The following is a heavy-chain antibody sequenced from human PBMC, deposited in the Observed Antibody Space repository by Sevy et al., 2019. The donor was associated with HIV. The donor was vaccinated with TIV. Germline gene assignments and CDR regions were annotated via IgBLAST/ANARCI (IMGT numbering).Heavy chain of an antibody. V-gene: IGHV3-7*01. J-gene: IGHJ4*02. CDR3: ASDYF. CDR2: IKPDGSEK. Sequence: GGSLRLSCAASGFIFNNYWMTWVRQAPGKGLEWVATIKPDGSEKYYVDSVKGRFTISRDNAKNSLYLQMRSLRVEDTAMYFCASDYFWGQGTLVTVSS. CDR1: GFIFNNYW.